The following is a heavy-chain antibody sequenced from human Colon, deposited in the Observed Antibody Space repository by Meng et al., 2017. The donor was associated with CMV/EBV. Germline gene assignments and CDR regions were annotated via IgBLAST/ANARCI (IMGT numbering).Heavy chain of an antibody. J-gene: IGHJ4*02. CDR2: ITSGATAI. D-gene: IGHD5-18*01. Sequence: GGSLRLSCAASGFSFGSYEMNWVRQAPGKGLEWVSYITSGATAIYYADSVKGRFTISRDNAKNSLYLQMNSLRAEDTALYYCAREGYTYGSKNFFDFWGQGSLVTVSS. CDR3: AREGYTYGSKNFFDF. V-gene: IGHV3-48*03. CDR1: GFSFGSYE.